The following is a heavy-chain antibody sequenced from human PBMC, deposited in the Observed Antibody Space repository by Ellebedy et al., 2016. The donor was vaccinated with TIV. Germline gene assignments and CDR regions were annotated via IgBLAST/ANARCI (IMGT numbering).Heavy chain of an antibody. CDR2: IDYTGNT. CDR3: ARNVLIFTFDKWYSDL. J-gene: IGHJ2*01. V-gene: IGHV4-39*01. CDR1: GGSFTSGRYY. D-gene: IGHD3/OR15-3a*01. Sequence: SETLSLTCTASGGSFTSGRYYWGWVRQPPGKGLEWIGNIDYTGNTHYNPSLKSRLTISVDTSKTQFSLRLTSVTAPDTALYYCARNVLIFTFDKWYSDLWGRGTLVTVSS.